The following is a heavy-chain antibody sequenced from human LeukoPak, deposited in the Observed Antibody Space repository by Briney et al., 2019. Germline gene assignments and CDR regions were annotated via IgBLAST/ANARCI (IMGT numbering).Heavy chain of an antibody. D-gene: IGHD2-2*01. Sequence: PSETLSLTCTVSVGSISSGGYYWSWIRQHPGKGLEWIGYIYYSGSTYYNPSLKSRVTISVDTSKNQFSLKLSSVTAADTAVYYCARASVVPAAYDYWGQGTLVTVSS. CDR1: VGSISSGGYY. V-gene: IGHV4-31*03. J-gene: IGHJ4*02. CDR2: IYYSGST. CDR3: ARASVVPAAYDY.